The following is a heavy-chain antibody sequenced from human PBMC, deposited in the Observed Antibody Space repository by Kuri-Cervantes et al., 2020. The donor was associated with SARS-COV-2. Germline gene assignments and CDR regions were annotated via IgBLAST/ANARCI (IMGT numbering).Heavy chain of an antibody. V-gene: IGHV4-4*02. CDR3: ARVPKNSSGWYLLWYFDL. J-gene: IGHJ2*01. D-gene: IGHD6-19*01. Sequence: SETLSLTCAVSGGSFTRSNWWSWVRQPPGKGLEWIGEIYHDGRTAYDPSLKSRVTISVDTSKNQFSLKLSSVTAADTAVYYCARVPKNSSGWYLLWYFDLWGRGTLVTVSS. CDR1: GGSFTRSNW. CDR2: IYHDGRT.